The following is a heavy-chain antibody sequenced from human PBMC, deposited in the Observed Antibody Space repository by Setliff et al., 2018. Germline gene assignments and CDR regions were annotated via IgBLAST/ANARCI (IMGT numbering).Heavy chain of an antibody. D-gene: IGHD1-7*01. V-gene: IGHV3-7*03. CDR1: GFTFNTYL. CDR3: ARLVMRGTIDFLDN. CDR2: IERDGSEK. J-gene: IGHJ4*02. Sequence: VGSLRLSCAASGFTFNTYLMNWVRQAPGKGLEWVANIERDGSEKSYVDSVKGRFTISRDNAKNSVYLEMNSLRAEDTAVYYCARLVMRGTIDFLDNWGQGTLVTVS.